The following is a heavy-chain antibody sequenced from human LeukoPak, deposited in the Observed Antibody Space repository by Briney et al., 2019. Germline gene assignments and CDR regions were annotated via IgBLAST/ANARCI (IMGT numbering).Heavy chain of an antibody. J-gene: IGHJ4*02. Sequence: RGSLRLSCAASGFTFSTYAMSWVRQAPGKGLEWVSRINSDGSSTNYADSVKGRFTISRDNAKNTLYLQVNSLRAEDTAVYYCARGGSITSRGFDYWGQGTLVTVSS. D-gene: IGHD6-6*01. CDR1: GFTFSTYA. CDR3: ARGGSITSRGFDY. V-gene: IGHV3-74*01. CDR2: INSDGSST.